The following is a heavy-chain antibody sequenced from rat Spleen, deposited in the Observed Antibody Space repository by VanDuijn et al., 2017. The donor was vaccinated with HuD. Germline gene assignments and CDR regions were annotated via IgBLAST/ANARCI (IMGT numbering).Heavy chain of an antibody. Sequence: VQLKASGPGLVQPSQTLSLPCTVSGFSLSNYPISWVRQPPGKGLEWMGYKNSAGSTNFNPSLRSHAPISRATSKNQFFLHVNSVTTEDTATYYCARLGFYGGTYDWFASWGQGTLVTVSS. D-gene: IGHD1-12*02. V-gene: IGHV3-3*01. CDR1: GFSLSNYPI. J-gene: IGHJ3*01. CDR3: ARLGFYGGTYDWFAS. CDR2: KNSAGST.